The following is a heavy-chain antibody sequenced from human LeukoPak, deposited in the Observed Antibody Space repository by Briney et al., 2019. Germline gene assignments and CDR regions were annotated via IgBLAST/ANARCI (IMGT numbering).Heavy chain of an antibody. J-gene: IGHJ5*02. V-gene: IGHV4-34*01. CDR3: ARYSYGPNWFDP. CDR2: INHSGST. CDR1: GGSFSGDY. D-gene: IGHD5-18*01. Sequence: SETLSLTCAVYGGSFSGDYWSWIRQSPGKGLEWIGEINHSGSTNYNPSLKSRVTISVDTSKNQFSLKLSSVTAADTAVYYCARYSYGPNWFDPWGQGTLVTVSS.